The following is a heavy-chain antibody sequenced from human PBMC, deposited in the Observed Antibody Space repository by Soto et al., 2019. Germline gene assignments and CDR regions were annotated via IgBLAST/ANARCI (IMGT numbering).Heavy chain of an antibody. CDR1: GGSISSYY. V-gene: IGHV4-59*01. J-gene: IGHJ4*02. CDR2: IDYSGSA. D-gene: IGHD6-19*01. Sequence: PSETLSLTCTVSGGSISSYYWSWIRQSPGKGLEWIGYIDYSGSANYNPSLKSRVTMSADTSKNQFSLRLSSMTAADTAVYYCARVAYTSGSNFCDYWGPGTLVTVSS. CDR3: ARVAYTSGSNFCDY.